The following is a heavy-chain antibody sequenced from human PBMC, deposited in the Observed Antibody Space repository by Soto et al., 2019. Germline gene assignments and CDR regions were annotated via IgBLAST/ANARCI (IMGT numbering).Heavy chain of an antibody. V-gene: IGHV3-33*01. D-gene: IGHD7-27*01. Sequence: VGSLRLSCAASGFIFSSFGMHWVRQAPGKGLEWVAHIWYDGSNTYYADSVKGRFTVSRDNSRNTLYPQMNSLRAEDTAVYHCVRDLLGSGGHFDYWGQGTPVTVSS. CDR2: IWYDGSNT. CDR1: GFIFSSFG. CDR3: VRDLLGSGGHFDY. J-gene: IGHJ4*02.